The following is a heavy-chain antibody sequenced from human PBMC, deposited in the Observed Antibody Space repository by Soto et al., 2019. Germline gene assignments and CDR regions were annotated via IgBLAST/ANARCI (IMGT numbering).Heavy chain of an antibody. CDR3: SGSTYFHYYYYMDV. CDR1: GGSISSYY. CDR2: IYYSGST. Sequence: SETLSLTCTVSGGSISSYYWSWIRQPPGKGLEWIGYIYYSGSTNYNPSLKSRVTISVDTSKNQFSLKLSSVTAADTAVYYCSGSTYFHYYYYMDVWGKGTTVTVSS. V-gene: IGHV4-59*08. D-gene: IGHD2-21*01. J-gene: IGHJ6*03.